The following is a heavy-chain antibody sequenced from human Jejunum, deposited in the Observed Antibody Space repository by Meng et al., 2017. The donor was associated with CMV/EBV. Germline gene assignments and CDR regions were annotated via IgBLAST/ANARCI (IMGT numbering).Heavy chain of an antibody. Sequence: YGISWVRQAPGQGLEWMGWISGYNGNKNYAQMVQDRVTMTTDTSTSTVYMEVSSLKSEDTAIYYCASGTIFGVVTPYYYGLDVWGQGTTVTVSS. CDR3: ASGTIFGVVTPYYYGLDV. CDR2: ISGYNGNK. V-gene: IGHV1-18*01. J-gene: IGHJ6*02. CDR1: YG. D-gene: IGHD3-3*01.